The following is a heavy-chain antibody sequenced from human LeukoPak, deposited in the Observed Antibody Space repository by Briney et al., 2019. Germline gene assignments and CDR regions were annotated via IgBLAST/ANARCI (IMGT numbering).Heavy chain of an antibody. D-gene: IGHD3-22*01. CDR2: IYDSGST. Sequence: SQTLSLTCAVSGGSISSGGYSWSWIRQPPGKGLEWIGNIYDSGSTNYNPSLRSRVTISVDTSKNQCSLKLSSVTAADTAVYYCARQSISGSSLSYFDYWGQGTLVNVSS. CDR1: GGSISSGGYS. J-gene: IGHJ4*02. CDR3: ARQSISGSSLSYFDY. V-gene: IGHV4-61*08.